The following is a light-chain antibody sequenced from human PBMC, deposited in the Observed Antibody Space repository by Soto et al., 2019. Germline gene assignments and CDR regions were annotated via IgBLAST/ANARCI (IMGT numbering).Light chain of an antibody. Sequence: DMQMTQSPSTLSASVGDRVTITCRARQSISSWLAWYQQKPGKAPKLLLYDASTLQSGVPSRFSGSGSGTEFTLTISSLQPDDFATYYCQQYNIYSWTFGQGTKVEIK. J-gene: IGKJ1*01. CDR1: QSISSW. CDR2: DAS. CDR3: QQYNIYSWT. V-gene: IGKV1-5*01.